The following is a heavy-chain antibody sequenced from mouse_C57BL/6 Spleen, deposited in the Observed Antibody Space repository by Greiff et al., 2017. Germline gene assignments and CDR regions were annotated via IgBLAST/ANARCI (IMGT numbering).Heavy chain of an antibody. Sequence: QVQLQQPGAELVKPGASVKLSCKASGYTFTSYWMHWVKQRPGQGLEWIGMIHPNSGSTNYNEKFKSQDTLTVDKSSSTAYMQLSSLTSEYSAVYYCARNPSRTGRDAMDYWGQGTSVTVSS. CDR1: GYTFTSYW. CDR3: ARNPSRTGRDAMDY. J-gene: IGHJ4*01. V-gene: IGHV1-64*01. CDR2: IHPNSGST. D-gene: IGHD4-1*01.